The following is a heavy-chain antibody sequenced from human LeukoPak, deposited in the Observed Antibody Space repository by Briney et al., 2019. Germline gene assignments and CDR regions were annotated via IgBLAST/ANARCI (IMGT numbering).Heavy chain of an antibody. CDR2: IKQDGSEK. D-gene: IGHD1-1*01. J-gene: IGHJ4*02. Sequence: GGSLRLSCAVSGFTFSSCWMSWVRQAPGKGLEWVANIKQDGSEKYYVDSVKGRFTISRDNTKNSLYLQMNSLRAEDTAVYYCARVRQLDLFDYWGQGTLVTVSS. CDR3: ARVRQLDLFDY. V-gene: IGHV3-7*05. CDR1: GFTFSSCW.